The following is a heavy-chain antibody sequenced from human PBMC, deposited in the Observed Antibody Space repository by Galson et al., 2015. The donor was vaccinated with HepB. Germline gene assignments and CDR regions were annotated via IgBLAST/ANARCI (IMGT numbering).Heavy chain of an antibody. Sequence: SLRLSCAAYGFTFGDHAMSWVRQAPGKGLEWVGFIRSKAYGGTTEYAASVRGRFAISRDDSKTIAYLPMNSLKTEDTAVYYCTRVSFRAATGTFDYWGQGTLVTVSS. J-gene: IGHJ4*02. CDR2: IRSKAYGGTT. D-gene: IGHD6-13*01. CDR3: TRVSFRAATGTFDY. CDR1: GFTFGDHA. V-gene: IGHV3-49*04.